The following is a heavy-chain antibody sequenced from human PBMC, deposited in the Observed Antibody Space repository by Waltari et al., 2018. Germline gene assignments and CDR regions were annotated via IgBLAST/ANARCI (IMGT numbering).Heavy chain of an antibody. CDR2: ISGSGGST. CDR3: AKDLTRLRLPDAFDI. D-gene: IGHD5-12*01. Sequence: VQLQESGPGLVKPSETLSLTCAVSGYSISSGYYWGWIRQPPGKGLEWVSAISGSGGSTYYADSVKGRFTISRDNSKNTLYLQMNSLRAEDTAVYYCAKDLTRLRLPDAFDIWGQGTMVTVSS. V-gene: IGHV3-23*01. J-gene: IGHJ3*02. CDR1: GYSISSGYY.